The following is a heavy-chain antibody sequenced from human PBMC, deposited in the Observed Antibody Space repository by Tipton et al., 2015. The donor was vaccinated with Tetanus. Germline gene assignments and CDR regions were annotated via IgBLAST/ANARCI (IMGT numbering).Heavy chain of an antibody. J-gene: IGHJ6*02. D-gene: IGHD2-2*01. V-gene: IGHV4-34*01. CDR3: ARVVVVPGASPDCGMGG. CDR1: GGSFSGYY. Sequence: TLSLTCAVYGGSFSGYYWSWIRQPPGKGLEWIGEINHSGSTNYNPSLKSRVTISVNTAKNQFSLKLSPVTAADTAVYYCARVVVVPGASPDCGMGGWGQGTPVPGS. CDR2: INHSGST.